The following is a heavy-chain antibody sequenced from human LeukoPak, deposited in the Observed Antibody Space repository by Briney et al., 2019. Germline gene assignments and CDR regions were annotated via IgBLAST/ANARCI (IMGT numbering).Heavy chain of an antibody. D-gene: IGHD3-10*01. V-gene: IGHV4-39*01. CDR3: ARLGWLFGSGSMNWFDT. J-gene: IGHJ5*02. CDR2: IYYDGIT. Sequence: SETLSLTCTVSGGSITGNSYYWGWIRQTPGKGLEWIGSIYYDGITYYNPSLKSRVTVSVDTSKNQFSLRLPSVTAADTAVYYCARLGWLFGSGSMNWFDTWGQGTLVTVSS. CDR1: GGSITGNSYY.